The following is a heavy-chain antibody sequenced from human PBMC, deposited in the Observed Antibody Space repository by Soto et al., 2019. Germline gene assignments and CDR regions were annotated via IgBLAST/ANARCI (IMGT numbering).Heavy chain of an antibody. D-gene: IGHD3-3*01. CDR3: ARGYDFAGFSPYGLDV. CDR2: IYYSGTT. V-gene: IGHV4-30-4*01. Sequence: SETLSLTCTVSGTPINSADFYWTWIRQPPGKGLEWIGYIYYSGTTFHNPSLRSRISMSVDTSKDQFSLRLNSVTAADTAVYYCARGYDFAGFSPYGLDVWGQGTTVTVSS. CDR1: GTPINSADFY. J-gene: IGHJ6*02.